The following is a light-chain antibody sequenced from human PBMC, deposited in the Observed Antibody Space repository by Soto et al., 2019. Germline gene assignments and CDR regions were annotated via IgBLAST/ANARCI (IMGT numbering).Light chain of an antibody. CDR1: SSNIGSNT. Sequence: QSVLTQPPSASGTPGQRVTISCSGSSSNIGSNTVNWYQQLPGTAPKLLIYSSNQRPSGVPDRFSGSKSGTSASLAISGLQSEDEADDYWAAWDDSLNGPVFGTGTKLTVL. CDR3: AAWDDSLNGPV. J-gene: IGLJ1*01. V-gene: IGLV1-44*01. CDR2: SSN.